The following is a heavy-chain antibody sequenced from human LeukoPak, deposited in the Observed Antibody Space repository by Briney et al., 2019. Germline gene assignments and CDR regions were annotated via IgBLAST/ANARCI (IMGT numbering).Heavy chain of an antibody. V-gene: IGHV3-7*05. CDR2: INQDGSEK. D-gene: IGHD3-22*01. CDR1: GFTFTKYW. CDR3: VREPYYYDGSGVFDY. J-gene: IGHJ4*02. Sequence: PGGSLRLSCAAFGFTFTKYWMSWVRLAPGKGLEWVATINQDGSEKYFVDSVKGRFTISRDNTKNSLYLQMNSLRAEDTAVYYCVREPYYYDGSGVFDYWGQGTLVTVSS.